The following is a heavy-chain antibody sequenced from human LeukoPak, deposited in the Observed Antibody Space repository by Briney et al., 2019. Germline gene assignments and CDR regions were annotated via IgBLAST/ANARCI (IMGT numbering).Heavy chain of an antibody. V-gene: IGHV3-7*05. Sequence: GGSLRLSCAASGFTFSNYWMIWVRQAPGKGLEWVGNIKQDGSEKRYADSVRGRFSISRDNAQTSLYLQMNSLRAEDTAVYYCARVSEDYSSGWYEEYFQYWGQGTLVIVSS. CDR2: IKQDGSEK. J-gene: IGHJ1*01. D-gene: IGHD6-19*01. CDR3: ARVSEDYSSGWYEEYFQY. CDR1: GFTFSNYW.